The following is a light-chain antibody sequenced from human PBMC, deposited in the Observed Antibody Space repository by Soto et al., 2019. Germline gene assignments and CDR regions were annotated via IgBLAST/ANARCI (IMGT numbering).Light chain of an antibody. Sequence: DIQMTQSPYTLSASVGDRVTITCRASQSISSWLAWYQQKPGKAPNLLIYKASSLQSGVPSRFSGSGSGTEFTLTISSLQPDDCGTYYCQQYNDKWTFGQGTKVEIK. J-gene: IGKJ1*01. V-gene: IGKV1-5*03. CDR2: KAS. CDR1: QSISSW. CDR3: QQYNDKWT.